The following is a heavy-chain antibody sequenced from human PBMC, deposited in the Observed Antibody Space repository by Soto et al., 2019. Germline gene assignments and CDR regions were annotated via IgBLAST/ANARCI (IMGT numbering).Heavy chain of an antibody. V-gene: IGHV3-15*01. Sequence: QAAGKEKEGVGRIKSKTDGGTTDYAATVKGRFTISRDDSNNTPYLQMNSLKTEDRAVYYCTTYPYYNFWSSLCFQAKDG. J-gene: IGHJ6*01. CDR3: TTYPYYNFWSSLCFQAKDG. D-gene: IGHD3-3*01. CDR2: IKSKTDGGTT.